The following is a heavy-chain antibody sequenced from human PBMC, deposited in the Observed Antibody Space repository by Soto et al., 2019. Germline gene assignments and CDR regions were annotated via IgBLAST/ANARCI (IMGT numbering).Heavy chain of an antibody. Sequence: PGESLKISCKGSGYSFTSYWIGWVRQMPRKGLEWMGIIYPGDSDTRYSPSFQGQVTISADKSISTAYLQWSSLKASDIAMYYCARHGVWSDTCFDNWGQGTLVTVSS. V-gene: IGHV5-51*01. D-gene: IGHD3-3*01. CDR2: IYPGDSDT. J-gene: IGHJ4*02. CDR1: GYSFTSYW. CDR3: ARHGVWSDTCFDN.